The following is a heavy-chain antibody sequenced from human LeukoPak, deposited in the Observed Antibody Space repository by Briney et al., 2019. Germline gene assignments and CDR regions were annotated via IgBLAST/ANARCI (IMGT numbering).Heavy chain of an antibody. CDR1: GFTVSSNY. J-gene: IGHJ4*02. CDR2: INWNGGST. Sequence: GGSLRLSCAASGFTVSSNYMSWVRQAPGKGLEWVSGINWNGGSTGYADSVKGRFTISRDNAKNSLYLQMNSLRAEDTALYYCAREYDIVANALDYWGQGTLVTVSS. CDR3: AREYDIVANALDY. V-gene: IGHV3-20*04. D-gene: IGHD5-12*01.